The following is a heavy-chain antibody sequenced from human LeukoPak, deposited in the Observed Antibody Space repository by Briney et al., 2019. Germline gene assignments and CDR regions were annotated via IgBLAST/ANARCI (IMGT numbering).Heavy chain of an antibody. J-gene: IGHJ6*02. CDR3: ARGLLELPFSHYYYYGMDV. Sequence: PSETLSLTCAVYGGSFSGYYWSWIRQPPGKGLEWIGEINHSGSTNYNPSLKSRVTISVDTSKNQFSLKLSSVTAADTAVYYCARGLLELPFSHYYYYGMDVWGQGTTVTVSS. D-gene: IGHD1-26*01. V-gene: IGHV4-34*01. CDR1: GGSFSGYY. CDR2: INHSGST.